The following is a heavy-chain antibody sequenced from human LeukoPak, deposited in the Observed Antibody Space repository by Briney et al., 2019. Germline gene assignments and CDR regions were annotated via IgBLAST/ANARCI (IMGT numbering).Heavy chain of an antibody. Sequence: GGSLRLSCAASGFTVSSDYMTWVRQAPGKGLEWVSVIYSGGSTYYADSVKGRFTISRDNPKSTVYLQLNNLRAEDTAVYYCARDHYDFWSGYPPTGYFDYWGQGTLVTVSS. V-gene: IGHV3-53*01. CDR2: IYSGGST. CDR1: GFTVSSDY. CDR3: ARDHYDFWSGYPPTGYFDY. D-gene: IGHD3-3*01. J-gene: IGHJ4*02.